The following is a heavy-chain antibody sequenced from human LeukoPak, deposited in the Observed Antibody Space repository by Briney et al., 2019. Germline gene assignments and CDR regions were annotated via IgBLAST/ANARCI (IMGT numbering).Heavy chain of an antibody. V-gene: IGHV3-30*02. Sequence: GGSLRLSCAASGFTFSSYGMHWVRQAPGKGLEWVAFIRYDGSNKYYADSVKGRFTISRDNSKNTLYLQMNSLRAEDTAVYYCAKETSAAAFYFDYWGQGTLVTVSS. D-gene: IGHD6-13*01. J-gene: IGHJ4*02. CDR1: GFTFSSYG. CDR3: AKETSAAAFYFDY. CDR2: IRYDGSNK.